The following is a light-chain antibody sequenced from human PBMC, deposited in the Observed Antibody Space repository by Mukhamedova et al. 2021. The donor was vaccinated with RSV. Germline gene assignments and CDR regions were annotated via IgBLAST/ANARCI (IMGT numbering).Light chain of an antibody. CDR1: SHY. V-gene: IGKV1-16*02. CDR2: AAS. Sequence: SHYLAWFQQKPGKAPKSLIYAASILQSGAPSKFSGSGSGTDFTLTISNVQPEDIASYYCQQYNNYPYTFGQGTKLEI. J-gene: IGKJ2*01. CDR3: QQYNNYPYT.